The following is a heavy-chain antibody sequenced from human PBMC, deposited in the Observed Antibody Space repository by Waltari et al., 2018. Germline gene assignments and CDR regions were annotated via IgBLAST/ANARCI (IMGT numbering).Heavy chain of an antibody. D-gene: IGHD1-26*01. J-gene: IGHJ3*02. CDR2: LAPNGYGT. V-gene: IGHV1-2*02. Sequence: QVQLEKYGADMKKPGASVKVPCRASGSTFPRLYIHWMRQAPGQGFEWLGWLAPNGYGTHYAQKFQGRVTMTKDTSINTAYMELTSLTFDDSAVYYCARGVGTQAFDIWGQGTQVTVSS. CDR1: GSTFPRLY. CDR3: ARGVGTQAFDI.